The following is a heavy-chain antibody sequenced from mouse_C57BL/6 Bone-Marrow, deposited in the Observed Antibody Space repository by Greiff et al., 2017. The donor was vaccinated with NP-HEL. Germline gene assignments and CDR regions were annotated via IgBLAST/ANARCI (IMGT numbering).Heavy chain of an antibody. CDR3: ARLGGSSHWYFDV. CDR2: INPNNGST. V-gene: IGHV1-18*01. D-gene: IGHD1-1*01. J-gene: IGHJ1*03. CDR1: GYTFTDYN. Sequence: EVKLVESGPELVKPGASVKIPCKASGYTFTDYNMDWVKQSHGKSLEWIGDINPNNGSTIYNQKFKGKATLTVDKSSSTAYMELRSLTSEDTAVYYCARLGGSSHWYFDVWGTGTTVTVSS.